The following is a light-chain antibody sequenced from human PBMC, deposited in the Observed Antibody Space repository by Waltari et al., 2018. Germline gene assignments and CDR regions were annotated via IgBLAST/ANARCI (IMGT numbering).Light chain of an antibody. CDR3: GTWDNTLSAV. Sequence: QSVLTQPPSVSAAQGPKVTISCSGSTSKIGNNYVPWHQQFPGAAPKVLIYGNDKRATGIPDRFSGSKSGTSATLDITGLQTGDEADYYCGTWDNTLSAVFGGGTKVTVL. CDR2: GND. CDR1: TSKIGNNY. J-gene: IGLJ2*01. V-gene: IGLV1-51*02.